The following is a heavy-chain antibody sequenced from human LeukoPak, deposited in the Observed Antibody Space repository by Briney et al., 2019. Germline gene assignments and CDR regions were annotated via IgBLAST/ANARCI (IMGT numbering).Heavy chain of an antibody. CDR1: GFTFSSYW. CDR3: AKLLGTYYDFWSGPPLSDY. CDR2: MSYDGSTK. V-gene: IGHV3-30*18. J-gene: IGHJ4*02. D-gene: IGHD3-3*01. Sequence: PGGSLRLSCAASGFTFSSYWMSWVRQAPGKGLEWVAVMSYDGSTKYYAESVKGRFTISRDNSKNTLYLQMNSLRAEDTAVYYCAKLLGTYYDFWSGPPLSDYWGQGTLVTVSS.